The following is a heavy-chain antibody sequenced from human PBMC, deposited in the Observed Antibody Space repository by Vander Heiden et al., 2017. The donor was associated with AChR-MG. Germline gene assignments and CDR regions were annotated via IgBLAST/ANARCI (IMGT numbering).Heavy chain of an antibody. CDR1: GFTFSSYA. J-gene: IGHJ5*02. V-gene: IGHV3-30-3*01. Sequence: QVQLVESGGGVVQPGRSLRLSCAASGFTFSSYAMHWVRQAPGKGLEWVAVISYDGSKKYDADSVKGRFTISRDNSKNTLYLQMNSLRAEDTAVYYCARDADGWFDPWGQGTLVTVSS. CDR2: ISYDGSKK. CDR3: ARDADGWFDP.